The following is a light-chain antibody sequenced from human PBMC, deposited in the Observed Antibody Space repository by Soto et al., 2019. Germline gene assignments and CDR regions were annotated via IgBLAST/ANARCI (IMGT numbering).Light chain of an antibody. CDR2: SAS. CDR3: QQYNNWPPWT. CDR1: QSVSSN. Sequence: EIVMTQSPATLSVSPGERATLSCRASQSVSSNLAWYQQKPGQAPRLLIYSASARATGITARFSGSGSGTEFTLTISSPQSEDFAVYSCQQYNNWPPWTSGRGTKVEIK. V-gene: IGKV3-15*01. J-gene: IGKJ1*01.